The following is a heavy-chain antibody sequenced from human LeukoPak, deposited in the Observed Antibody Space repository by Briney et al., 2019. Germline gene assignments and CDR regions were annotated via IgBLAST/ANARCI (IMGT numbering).Heavy chain of an antibody. Sequence: SETLSLTCTVSGGSISSYYWSWIRQPPGKGLEWIGYIYTSGSTNYNPSLKSRVTISVDTSKNQFSLKLSSVTAADTAVYYCARVARIQLWLLANWFDPWGQGTLVTVSS. J-gene: IGHJ5*02. D-gene: IGHD5-18*01. V-gene: IGHV4-4*09. CDR1: GGSISSYY. CDR3: ARVARIQLWLLANWFDP. CDR2: IYTSGST.